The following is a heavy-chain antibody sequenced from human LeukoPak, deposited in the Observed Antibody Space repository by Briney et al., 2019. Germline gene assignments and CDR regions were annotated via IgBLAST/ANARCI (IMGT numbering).Heavy chain of an antibody. J-gene: IGHJ3*02. CDR2: ISSSGSTI. CDR1: GFTFSDYY. CDR3: ARGLGYCSGGSCPGRAFDI. V-gene: IGHV3-11*01. D-gene: IGHD2-15*01. Sequence: GGSLRLSCAASGFTFSDYYMSWIRQAPGKGLVWVSFISSSGSTIYYADSVKGRFTISRDNAKNSVYLQMNSLRAEDTAVYYCARGLGYCSGGSCPGRAFDIWGQGTTVTVSS.